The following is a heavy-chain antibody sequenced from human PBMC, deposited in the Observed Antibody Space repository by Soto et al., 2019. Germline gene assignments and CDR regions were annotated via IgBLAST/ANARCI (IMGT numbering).Heavy chain of an antibody. CDR1: GGSISSSNW. J-gene: IGHJ6*02. CDR3: ARAGRGYCSGGSCYSGLHGMDV. CDR2: IYHSGST. V-gene: IGHV4-4*02. Sequence: QVQLQESGPGLVKPSGTLSLTCAVSGGSISSSNWWSWVRQPPGKGLEWIGEIYHSGSTNYNPSLTSRVTTSVDKSKSQVSLKLSSVTAADTAVYYCARAGRGYCSGGSCYSGLHGMDVWGQGTTVTVSS. D-gene: IGHD2-15*01.